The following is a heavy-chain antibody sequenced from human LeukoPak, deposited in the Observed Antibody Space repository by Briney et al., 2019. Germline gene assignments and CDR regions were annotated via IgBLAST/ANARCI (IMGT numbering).Heavy chain of an antibody. CDR2: IYYSGST. Sequence: PSGTLSLTCTVSGGSISSSSYYWGWIRQPPGKGLEWIGSIYYSGSTYYNPSLKSRVTISVDTSKNQFSLKLSSVTAADTAVYYCARRVTTLDYFDYWGQGTLVTVSS. CDR3: ARRVTTLDYFDY. CDR1: GGSISSSSYY. V-gene: IGHV4-39*01. D-gene: IGHD3-10*02. J-gene: IGHJ4*02.